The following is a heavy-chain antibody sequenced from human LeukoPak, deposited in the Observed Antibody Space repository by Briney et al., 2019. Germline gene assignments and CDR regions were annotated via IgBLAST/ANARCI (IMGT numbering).Heavy chain of an antibody. J-gene: IGHJ3*02. CDR3: ARVLSYYDFWSAHAFDI. D-gene: IGHD3-3*01. CDR2: ISAYNGNT. V-gene: IGHV1-18*01. Sequence: GASVKLSCKASGYTFTSYGISWVRQAPGQGLEWMGWISAYNGNTNYAQKLQGRVTMTTDTSTSTAYMELRSLRSDDTAVYYCARVLSYYDFWSAHAFDIWGQGTMVTVSS. CDR1: GYTFTSYG.